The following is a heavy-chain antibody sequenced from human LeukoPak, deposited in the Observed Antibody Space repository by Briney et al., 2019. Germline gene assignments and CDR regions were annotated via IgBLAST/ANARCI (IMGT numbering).Heavy chain of an antibody. J-gene: IGHJ4*02. CDR1: GYIFTGYK. D-gene: IGHD1-26*01. V-gene: IGHV1-3*01. CDR2: INENNDEI. CDR3: ARGRGSYSLDY. Sequence: ASVKVSCKASGYIFTGYKLHWVRQAPGQRPEWMGWINENNDEIKYSEKVQDRVTITRDTSASTAYVALIRLRAEDTAMYYCARGRGSYSLDYWGQGTLVTVSS.